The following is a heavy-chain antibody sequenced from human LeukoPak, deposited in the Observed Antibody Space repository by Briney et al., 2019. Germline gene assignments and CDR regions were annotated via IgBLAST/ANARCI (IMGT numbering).Heavy chain of an antibody. CDR3: ASRNYYLDH. D-gene: IGHD3-10*01. V-gene: IGHV3-23*01. CDR2: ITDSGKP. Sequence: GGSLRLSCAASGFSFSTYTMTWVRQAPGKGLEWVSGITDSGKPCYADSVKGRFTISRDNSKSTLYLQMNSLRAEDTAVYYCASRNYYLDHWGQGALVTVSS. CDR1: GFSFSTYT. J-gene: IGHJ4*02.